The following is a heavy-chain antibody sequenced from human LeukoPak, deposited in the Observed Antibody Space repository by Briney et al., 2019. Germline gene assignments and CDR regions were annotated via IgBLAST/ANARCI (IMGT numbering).Heavy chain of an antibody. CDR1: GFSFESYW. J-gene: IGHJ4*02. D-gene: IGHD6-13*01. Sequence: GGSLRLSCVASGFSFESYWMNWVRQAPGRGLEWVANINHDATEKYYVDSVKGRFTISRDNAKKSLYLQMNRLRADDTAVYHCARVRSAAAGPLDYWGQGTLVTVSS. CDR2: INHDATEK. V-gene: IGHV3-7*01. CDR3: ARVRSAAAGPLDY.